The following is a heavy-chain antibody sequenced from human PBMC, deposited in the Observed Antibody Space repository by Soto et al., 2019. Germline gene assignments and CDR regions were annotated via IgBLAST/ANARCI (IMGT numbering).Heavy chain of an antibody. CDR2: INPSGGSA. CDR1: GYSFISHY. D-gene: IGHD2-2*01. CDR3: ARDYLSSKLSLSYFDF. J-gene: IGHJ4*02. Sequence: QVQLVQSGAEVTRPGASVKVSCEASGYSFISHYIHWVRQAPGQGLEWMGFINPSGGSATLAQKFQGRVTMTRDTSTTTVYMELSSLRSEDAAVYYCARDYLSSKLSLSYFDFWGQGTLVTVSS. V-gene: IGHV1-46*01.